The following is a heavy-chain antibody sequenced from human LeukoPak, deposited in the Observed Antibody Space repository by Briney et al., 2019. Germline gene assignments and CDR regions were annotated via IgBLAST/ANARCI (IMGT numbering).Heavy chain of an antibody. V-gene: IGHV3-74*01. CDR1: GFTFSSHW. CDR3: ARDDRSGYFDY. J-gene: IGHJ4*02. Sequence: GGSLRLSCAASGFTFSSHWMHWVRQAPGKGLVWVSRINSDGSSTSYADSVKGRFTFSRDNAKNTLSLQINSLRAEDTAVYYCARDDRSGYFDYWGQGALVTVSS. D-gene: IGHD3-3*01. CDR2: INSDGSST.